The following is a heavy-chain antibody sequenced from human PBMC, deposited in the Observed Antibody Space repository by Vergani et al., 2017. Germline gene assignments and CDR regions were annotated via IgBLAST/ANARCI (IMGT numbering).Heavy chain of an antibody. D-gene: IGHD5-12*01. CDR2: ISGIGGST. Sequence: EVQLLESGGDLVQPGGSLRLSCAASGFTFNHYAMNWVRQAPGKGLEWVSGISGIGGSTYYAGSVKGRFTISRDSSKNTLYLQMNSLGAGDTAVYYCARANPRNSGYDYLYYYHAMDVWGQGTTVTVSS. J-gene: IGHJ6*02. V-gene: IGHV3-23*01. CDR3: ARANPRNSGYDYLYYYHAMDV. CDR1: GFTFNHYA.